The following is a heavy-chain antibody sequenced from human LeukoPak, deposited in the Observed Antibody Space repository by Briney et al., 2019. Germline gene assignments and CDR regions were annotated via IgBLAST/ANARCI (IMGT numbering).Heavy chain of an antibody. V-gene: IGHV1-2*02. J-gene: IGHJ4*02. CDR3: ARSSEVVTAINDY. CDR2: INPNSGGT. D-gene: IGHD2-21*02. CDR1: GYTFTGYY. Sequence: ASVKVSCKASGYTFTGYYMHWVRQAPGQGLEWMGWINPNSGGTNYAQKFQGRVTMTRDTSISTAYMELSSLRSDDTAVYYCARSSEVVTAINDYWGQGTLVTVFS.